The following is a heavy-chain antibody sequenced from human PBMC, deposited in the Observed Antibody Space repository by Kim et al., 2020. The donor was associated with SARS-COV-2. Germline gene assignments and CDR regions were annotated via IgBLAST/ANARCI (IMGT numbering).Heavy chain of an antibody. J-gene: IGHJ6*02. CDR3: ARDGIAAAGNYYYYGMDV. CDR1: GFTFSSYW. CDR2: IKQDGSEK. D-gene: IGHD6-13*01. V-gene: IGHV3-7*01. Sequence: GGSLRLSCAASGFTFSSYWMSWVRQAPGKGLEWVANIKQDGSEKYYVDSVKGRCTISRDNAKNSLYLQMNRLRAEDTAVYYCARDGIAAAGNYYYYGMDVCGQGATTTVSS.